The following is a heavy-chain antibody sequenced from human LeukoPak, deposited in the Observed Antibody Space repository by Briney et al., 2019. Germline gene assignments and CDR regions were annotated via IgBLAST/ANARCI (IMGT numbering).Heavy chain of an antibody. D-gene: IGHD3-9*01. CDR3: AREDYDILTGYYYLDY. J-gene: IGHJ4*02. Sequence: PGGSLRLSCAASGFTFSSYSMNWVRQAPGKGLEWVSSISSSSSHIYYADSVKGRLTISRDNAKNSLYLQMNSLRAEDTAVYYCAREDYDILTGYYYLDYWGQGTLVTVSS. V-gene: IGHV3-21*01. CDR2: ISSSSSHI. CDR1: GFTFSSYS.